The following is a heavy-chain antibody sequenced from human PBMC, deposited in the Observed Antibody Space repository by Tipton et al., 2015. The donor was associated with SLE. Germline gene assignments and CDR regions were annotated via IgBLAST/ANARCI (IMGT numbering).Heavy chain of an antibody. Sequence: QLVQSGGGLIQPGGSLRLSCAASGFTVSSNYMSWVRQAPGKGLEWVSVIYSGGSTYYAESVKGRFTISRDNSKNTLYLQMNSLRAEDTAVYYCAKDLVTMTVVVIPRLDYWGQGTLVTVSS. CDR1: GFTVSSNY. CDR2: IYSGGST. J-gene: IGHJ4*02. CDR3: AKDLVTMTVVVIPRLDY. D-gene: IGHD3-22*01. V-gene: IGHV3-53*01.